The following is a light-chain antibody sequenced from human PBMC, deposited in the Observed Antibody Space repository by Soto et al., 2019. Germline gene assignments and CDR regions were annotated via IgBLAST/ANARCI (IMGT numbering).Light chain of an antibody. CDR2: GAS. CDR3: QQYGSSWT. V-gene: IGKV3-20*01. J-gene: IGKJ1*01. Sequence: EIVLTQSPGTLSLSPGERATLSCRASQSVSSSYFAWYQQKPGQAPRLLIYGASSRATGIPDRFSGSGSGTDFTLTISRLEPEDFPVYYCQQYGSSWTFGQGTKVDIK. CDR1: QSVSSSY.